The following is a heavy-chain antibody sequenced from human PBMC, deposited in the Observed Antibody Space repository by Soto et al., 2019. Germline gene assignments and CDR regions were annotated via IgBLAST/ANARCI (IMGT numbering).Heavy chain of an antibody. D-gene: IGHD6-13*01. V-gene: IGHV1-3*01. CDR3: ARDGDGRAAAGMVS. CDR1: GYTLSNYA. J-gene: IGHJ1*01. CDR2: INAGNGDI. Sequence: ASVKVSCKASGYTLSNYAMHWVRQAPGQRLEWMGWINAGNGDIKYSQKFQGRVSITRDTSANTAYMELSSLRFEDTAVYYCARDGDGRAAAGMVSWGQRTLVTVSS.